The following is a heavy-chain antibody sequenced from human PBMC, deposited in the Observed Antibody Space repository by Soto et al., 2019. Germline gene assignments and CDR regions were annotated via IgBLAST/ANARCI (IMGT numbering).Heavy chain of an antibody. CDR1: GGSISSYY. D-gene: IGHD6-19*01. V-gene: IGHV4-59*01. CDR3: ARAGTVAGKNWFDP. Sequence: SETLSLTCTVSGGSISSYYWSWIRQPPGKGLEWIGYIYYSGSTNYNPSLKSRVTISVDTSKNQFSLKLSSVTAADTAVYYCARAGTVAGKNWFDPWGQGTLVTVSS. CDR2: IYYSGST. J-gene: IGHJ5*02.